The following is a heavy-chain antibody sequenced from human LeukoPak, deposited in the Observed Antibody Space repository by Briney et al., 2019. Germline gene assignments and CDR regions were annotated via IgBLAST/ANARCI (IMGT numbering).Heavy chain of an antibody. Sequence: PSETLPLTCSVSGGPICAYYWSWLRQPAGKGLEWIGRMFSSGISTYNPSLRSRVTMSVDTSKNQISLNLRSVTAADTAVYYCARDSYYDFWSGYVNWFDPWGQGTLVSVSP. V-gene: IGHV4-4*07. CDR3: ARDSYYDFWSGYVNWFDP. D-gene: IGHD3-3*01. CDR1: GGPICAYY. CDR2: MFSSGIS. J-gene: IGHJ5*02.